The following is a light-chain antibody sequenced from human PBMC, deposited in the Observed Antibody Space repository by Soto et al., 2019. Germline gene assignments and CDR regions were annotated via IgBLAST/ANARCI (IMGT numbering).Light chain of an antibody. CDR2: EVT. Sequence: QSALTQPASVSGSPGQSITISCTGTSGDVGIYNYVSWYQQHPGKAPKLMIYEVTNRPSGVSNRFSGSKSGNTASLAISGLQAEDEADYYCSSHTSSDTLVFGGGTKLTVL. J-gene: IGLJ2*01. V-gene: IGLV2-14*01. CDR3: SSHTSSDTLV. CDR1: SGDVGIYNY.